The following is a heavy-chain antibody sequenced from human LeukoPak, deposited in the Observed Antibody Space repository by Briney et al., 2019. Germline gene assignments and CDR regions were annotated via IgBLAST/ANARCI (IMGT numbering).Heavy chain of an antibody. CDR1: GFTFSSYA. D-gene: IGHD1-20*01. V-gene: IGHV3-23*01. CDR2: ISGSGGST. CDR3: ARGGNWNYFGY. J-gene: IGHJ4*02. Sequence: GGSLRLSCAASGFTFSSYAMSWVRQAPGKGLEWVSAISGSGGSTYYADSVKGRFTLSRDNSKNTPYLQMNSLRAEDTAVYYCARGGNWNYFGYWGPGTMVTVSS.